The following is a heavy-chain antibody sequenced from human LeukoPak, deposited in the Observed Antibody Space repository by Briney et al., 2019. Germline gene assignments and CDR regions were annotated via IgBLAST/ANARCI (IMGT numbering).Heavy chain of an antibody. CDR3: ARGQVLRFLEWLSTFDY. D-gene: IGHD3-3*01. CDR1: GYTFTSYY. V-gene: IGHV1-46*01. J-gene: IGHJ4*02. Sequence: ASVKVSCKASGYTFTSYYMHWVRQAPGQGLEWMGIINPSGGSTSYAQKFQGRVTMTRDTSTSTVYMELSSLRSEDTAVYYCARGQVLRFLEWLSTFDYWGQGTLVTVSS. CDR2: INPSGGST.